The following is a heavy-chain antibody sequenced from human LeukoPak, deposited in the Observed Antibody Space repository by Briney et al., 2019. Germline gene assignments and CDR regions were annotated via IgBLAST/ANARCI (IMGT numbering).Heavy chain of an antibody. CDR3: ANEPPWGDIPDSWDAFDI. D-gene: IGHD3-9*01. Sequence: GGSLRLSCAASGFTFSSYGMHWVRQAPGKGLEWVAVISYDGSNKYYADSVKGRFTISRDNSKNTLYLQMNSLRAEDTAVYYCANEPPWGDIPDSWDAFDIWGKGQWSPSLQ. CDR2: ISYDGSNK. V-gene: IGHV3-30*18. J-gene: IGHJ3*02. CDR1: GFTFSSYG.